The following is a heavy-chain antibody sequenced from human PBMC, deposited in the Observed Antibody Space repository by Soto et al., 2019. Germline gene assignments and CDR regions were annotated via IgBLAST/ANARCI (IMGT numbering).Heavy chain of an antibody. J-gene: IGHJ3*02. Sequence: PGGSLRLSCAASGFTFSSYAMSWVRQAPGKGLEWVSAISGSGGSTYYADSVKGRFTISRDNSKNTLYLQMNSLRAEDTAVYFCGRLVVVAAKGLGAFDIGGQGTMVTVS. CDR3: GRLVVVAAKGLGAFDI. CDR1: GFTFSSYA. V-gene: IGHV3-23*01. CDR2: ISGSGGST. D-gene: IGHD2-15*01.